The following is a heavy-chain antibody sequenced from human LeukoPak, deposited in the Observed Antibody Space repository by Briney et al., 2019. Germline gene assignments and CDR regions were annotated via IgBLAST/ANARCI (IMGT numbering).Heavy chain of an antibody. J-gene: IGHJ4*02. CDR1: GFTVSSNY. CDR3: ARDQNGGGDCYGFDY. Sequence: PGGSLRLSCAASGFTVSSNYMSWVRQAPGKGLEWVSVIYSGGSTYYADSVKGRFTISRDNSKNTLYLKMNSRRAEDTAVYYCARDQNGGGDCYGFDYWGQGTLVTVSS. CDR2: IYSGGST. D-gene: IGHD2-21*01. V-gene: IGHV3-66*02.